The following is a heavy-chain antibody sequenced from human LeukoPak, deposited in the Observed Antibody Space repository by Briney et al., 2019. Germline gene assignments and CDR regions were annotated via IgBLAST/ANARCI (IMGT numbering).Heavy chain of an antibody. J-gene: IGHJ4*02. Sequence: ASVKVSCKVSGYTLTELSMHWVRQAPGQGLEWMGWINPNNGGTDYAQKFQGRVTMTRDTSISTAYMELSGLRSDDTAVYYCVRDFSATHCFDYWGQGTLVTVSS. CDR3: VRDFSATHCFDY. V-gene: IGHV1-2*02. D-gene: IGHD3-10*01. CDR2: INPNNGGT. CDR1: GYTLTELS.